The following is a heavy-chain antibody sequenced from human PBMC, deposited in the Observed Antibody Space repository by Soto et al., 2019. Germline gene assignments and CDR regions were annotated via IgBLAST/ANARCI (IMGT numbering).Heavy chain of an antibody. CDR2: IYTSGST. CDR1: GGSISSYY. J-gene: IGHJ5*02. Sequence: SETLSLTCTVSGGSISSYYWSWIRQPAGKGLEWIGRIYTSGSTNYNPSLKSRVTMSVDTSKNQFSLKLSSVTAADTAVYYCARGKSLYSSSWYGVEVNWFDPWGQGTLVTVSS. CDR3: ARGKSLYSSSWYGVEVNWFDP. V-gene: IGHV4-4*07. D-gene: IGHD6-13*01.